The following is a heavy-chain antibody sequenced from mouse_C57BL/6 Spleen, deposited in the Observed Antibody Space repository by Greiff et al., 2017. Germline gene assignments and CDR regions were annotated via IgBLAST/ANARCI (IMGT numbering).Heavy chain of an antibody. CDR1: GYAFTNYL. J-gene: IGHJ4*01. CDR2: LNPGSGGT. V-gene: IGHV1-54*01. D-gene: IGHD2-3*01. Sequence: VKLQESGAELVRPGTSVKVSCKASGYAFTNYLIEWVKQRPGQGLEWIGVLNPGSGGTNYNEKFKGKATLTADKSSSTAYMQLSSLTSEDSAVXFCARRWNAMDYWGQGTSVTVSS. CDR3: ARRWNAMDY.